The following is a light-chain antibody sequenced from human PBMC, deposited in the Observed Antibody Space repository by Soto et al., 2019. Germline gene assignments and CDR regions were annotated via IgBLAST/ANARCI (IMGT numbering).Light chain of an antibody. V-gene: IGKV3D-20*02. CDR3: QQRSNWIT. Sequence: PGDIATLSCRASQTVTNNYLAWYQQQPGQAPRLLIYGASSRATGIPDRFSGSGSGTYFTLTISSLEPEDFAVYYCQQRSNWITFGQGTRLEIK. CDR2: GAS. J-gene: IGKJ5*01. CDR1: QTVTNNY.